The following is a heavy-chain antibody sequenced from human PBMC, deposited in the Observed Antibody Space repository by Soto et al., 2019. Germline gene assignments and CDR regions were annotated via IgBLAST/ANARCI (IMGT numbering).Heavy chain of an antibody. J-gene: IGHJ3*02. V-gene: IGHV4-39*01. CDR2: IYYSGST. D-gene: IGHD3-3*01. Sequence: PSETLSLTCTVSGGSISSSSYYWGWIRQPPGKGLEWIGSIYYSGSTYYNPSLKSRVTISVDTSKNQFHLKLSSVTAADTAVYYCARTNYDFWSGYYDAFDIRGQATML. CDR1: GGSISSSSYY. CDR3: ARTNYDFWSGYYDAFDI.